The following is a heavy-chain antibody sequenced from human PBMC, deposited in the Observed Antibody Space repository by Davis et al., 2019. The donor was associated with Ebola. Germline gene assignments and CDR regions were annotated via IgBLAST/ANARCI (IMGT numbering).Heavy chain of an antibody. CDR3: AKGLDFWSGYPI. Sequence: GESLKISCAASGFTFSSYAMSWVRQAPGKGLEWVSAISGSGGSTYYADSVKGRLTISRDNSKNTLYLQMNSLRAEDTAVYYCAKGLDFWSGYPIWGQGTTVTVSS. V-gene: IGHV3-23*01. D-gene: IGHD3-3*01. J-gene: IGHJ6*02. CDR2: ISGSGGST. CDR1: GFTFSSYA.